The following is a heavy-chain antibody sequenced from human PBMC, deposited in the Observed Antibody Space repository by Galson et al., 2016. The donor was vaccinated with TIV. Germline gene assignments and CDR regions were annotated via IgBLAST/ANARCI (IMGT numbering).Heavy chain of an antibody. J-gene: IGHJ6*02. CDR2: ISYDGNYK. Sequence: SLRLSCAASGFTFRSSAMYWVRQAPGKGQQCVAIISYDGNYKYYADSVKGRFTISRDNSKNTLYLQMNGLRPADTALYYCAREDHQYGSGWYSYYYYYGMDIWGQGTTVTVS. D-gene: IGHD6-19*01. V-gene: IGHV3-30*04. CDR1: GFTFRSSA. CDR3: AREDHQYGSGWYSYYYYYGMDI.